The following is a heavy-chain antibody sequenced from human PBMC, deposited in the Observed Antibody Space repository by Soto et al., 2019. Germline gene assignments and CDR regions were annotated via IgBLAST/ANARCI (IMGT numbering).Heavy chain of an antibody. D-gene: IGHD1-20*01. J-gene: IGHJ4*02. CDR3: TRETVAGITGLDY. CDR2: ISVSDAFI. Sequence: EVQLLESGGDLVQPGGSLRLSCAASGFNVGAFAVNWVRQAPGKGLEWVSGISVSDAFIYYADSVRGRFSISRDASEIIIYLQMNSLRVDDTALYYCTRETVAGITGLDYWGPGTLVTVSS. V-gene: IGHV3-23*01. CDR1: GFNVGAFA.